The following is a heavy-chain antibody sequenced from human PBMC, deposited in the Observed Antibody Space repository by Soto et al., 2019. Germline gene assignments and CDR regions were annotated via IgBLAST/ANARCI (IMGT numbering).Heavy chain of an antibody. CDR1: GYTFTSSG. V-gene: IGHV1-18*01. Sequence: ASVKVSCKASGYTFTSSGISWVRQAPGQGLEWMGWISAYNGNTNYAQKLQGRVTMTTDTSTSTAYMELRSLRSDDTAVYYCATSRITIFGVVVYYYMDVWGKGTTVTVSS. CDR3: ATSRITIFGVVVYYYMDV. J-gene: IGHJ6*03. CDR2: ISAYNGNT. D-gene: IGHD3-3*01.